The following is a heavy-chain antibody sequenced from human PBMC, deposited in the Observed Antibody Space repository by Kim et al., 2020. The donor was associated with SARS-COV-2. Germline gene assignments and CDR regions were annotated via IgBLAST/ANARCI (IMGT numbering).Heavy chain of an antibody. D-gene: IGHD2-2*01. V-gene: IGHV3-48*03. CDR1: TFAFSIYE. Sequence: GGSLRLSCAASTFAFSIYEMNWLRQAPGKGLEWLSYISSTGGTVYYAESIEGRFTISRDNANNSLFLQMDSLRVEDTAVYYCALIMPRENSFNIWCQGTVVPVSA. J-gene: IGHJ3*02. CDR2: ISSTGGTV. CDR3: ALIMPRENSFNI.